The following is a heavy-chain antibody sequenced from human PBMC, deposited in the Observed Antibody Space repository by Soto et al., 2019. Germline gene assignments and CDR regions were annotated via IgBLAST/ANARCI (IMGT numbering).Heavy chain of an antibody. Sequence: EVQLLESGGGLVQPGGSLRLSCASSGFTFKNYAMSWVRQAPGKGLEWVAGISGSGGTTYYGDSVKGRFTIARDNSKNTMYLQMNSLRADDTDAYFCERHFTRPRGDFYIWGQGTMVTVSS. D-gene: IGHD2-21*01. CDR2: ISGSGGTT. CDR3: ERHFTRPRGDFYI. V-gene: IGHV3-23*01. J-gene: IGHJ3*02. CDR1: GFTFKNYA.